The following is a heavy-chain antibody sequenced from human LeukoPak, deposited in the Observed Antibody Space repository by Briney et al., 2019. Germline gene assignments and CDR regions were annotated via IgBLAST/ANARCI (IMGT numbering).Heavy chain of an antibody. Sequence: GESLKISCKGSEYSFTTYWIAWVRQMPGKGLEWMGIIYPADSDTRYSPSFQGQVTISVDKSISTAYLQWSSLKASDTAMYYCARQGSGWFYVDYWGQGTLVTVSS. CDR3: ARQGSGWFYVDY. CDR2: IYPADSDT. CDR1: EYSFTTYW. D-gene: IGHD2/OR15-2a*01. V-gene: IGHV5-51*01. J-gene: IGHJ4*02.